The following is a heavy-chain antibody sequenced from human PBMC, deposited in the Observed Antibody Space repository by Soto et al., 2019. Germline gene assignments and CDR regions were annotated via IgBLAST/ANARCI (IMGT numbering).Heavy chain of an antibody. Sequence: PGGSLRLSCAASGFTFSSYAMHWVRQAPGKGLEWVAVISYDGSNKYYADSVKGRFTISRDNSKNTLYLQMNSLRAEDTAVYYCARDSGYSGSYNKKPDYWGQGTLVTVSS. CDR3: ARDSGYSGSYNKKPDY. CDR1: GFTFSSYA. J-gene: IGHJ4*02. CDR2: ISYDGSNK. V-gene: IGHV3-30-3*01. D-gene: IGHD1-26*01.